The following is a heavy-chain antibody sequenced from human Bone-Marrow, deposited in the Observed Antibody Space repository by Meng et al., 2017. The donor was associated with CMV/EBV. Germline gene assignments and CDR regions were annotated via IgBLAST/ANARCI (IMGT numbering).Heavy chain of an antibody. V-gene: IGHV3-48*03. J-gene: IGHJ4*02. D-gene: IGHD6-6*01. CDR3: ARRLAARQGY. Sequence: GESLKISCAASGFTFSSYEMNWVRQAPGKGLEWVSYISSSGSTISYADSVKGRFTIARDNAKYSLYLQMNSLRAEDTAVYYCARRLAARQGYWGQGTRVTVSS. CDR2: ISSSGSTI. CDR1: GFTFSSYE.